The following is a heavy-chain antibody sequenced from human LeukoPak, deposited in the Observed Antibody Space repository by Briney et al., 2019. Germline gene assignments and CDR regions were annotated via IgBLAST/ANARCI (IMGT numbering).Heavy chain of an antibody. CDR3: ARRMATVAYDY. CDR2: ISSSSGSI. V-gene: IGHV3-48*01. Sequence: GGSLRLSCAASGFTFSNYDMIWVRRAPGKGLEWVSYISSSSGSIYYADSVKGRSTISRDNAKSSLYLQMNSLRAEDTAVYYCARRMATVAYDYWGQGTLVTVSS. D-gene: IGHD4-23*01. J-gene: IGHJ4*02. CDR1: GFTFSNYD.